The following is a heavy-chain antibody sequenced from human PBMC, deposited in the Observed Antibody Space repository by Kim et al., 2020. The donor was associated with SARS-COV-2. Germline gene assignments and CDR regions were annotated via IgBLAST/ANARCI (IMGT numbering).Heavy chain of an antibody. Sequence: GSLRLSCAASGFTFSTYAMSWVRQAPGKGLEWVSTISNSGDNTHHADSVKGRFTISRDNSKNTLYLQMNSLRAEDTAVYYCVKDLTYNYAYWGQGTLVTVSS. V-gene: IGHV3-23*01. J-gene: IGHJ4*02. CDR1: GFTFSTYA. CDR2: ISNSGDNT. CDR3: VKDLTYNYAY. D-gene: IGHD5-18*01.